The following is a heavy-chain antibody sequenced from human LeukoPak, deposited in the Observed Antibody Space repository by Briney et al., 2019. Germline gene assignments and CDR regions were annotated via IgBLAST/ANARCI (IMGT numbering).Heavy chain of an antibody. D-gene: IGHD3-16*01. J-gene: IGHJ4*02. CDR3: ARESAYDYVWGSCPKNYFDY. CDR2: IYTSGST. CDR1: GGSISSGSYY. V-gene: IGHV4-61*02. Sequence: SQTLSLTCTVSGGSISSGSYYWSWIRQPAGKGLEWIGRIYTSGSTNYNPSLKSRVTISVDTSKNQFSLKLSSVTAADTAMYYCARESAYDYVWGSCPKNYFDYWGQGTLVTVSS.